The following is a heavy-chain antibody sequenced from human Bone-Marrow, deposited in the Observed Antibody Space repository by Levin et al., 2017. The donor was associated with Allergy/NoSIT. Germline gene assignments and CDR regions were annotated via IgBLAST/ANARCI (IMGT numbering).Heavy chain of an antibody. J-gene: IGHJ4*02. V-gene: IGHV4-39*01. Sequence: SETLSLTCTVSGGSISSSSYYWGWIRQPPGKGLEWIGSIYYSGTTYYNPSLKSRVTISVDTSKNQFSLKLSSVTAADTAVYYCARHWSRLWPFDYWGQGTLVTVSS. CDR1: GGSISSSSYY. D-gene: IGHD6-25*01. CDR3: ARHWSRLWPFDY. CDR2: IYYSGTT.